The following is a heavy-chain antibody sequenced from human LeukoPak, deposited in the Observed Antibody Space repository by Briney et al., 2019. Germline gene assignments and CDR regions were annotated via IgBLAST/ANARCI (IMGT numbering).Heavy chain of an antibody. CDR2: IYYSGST. CDR3: ARLYSSGWYSLDY. Sequence: SETLSLTCTASGGSISSYYWSWIRQPPGKGLEWIGYIYYSGSTDYNPSLKSRVAISVDASRIQFSLKLTSVTAADTAVYYCARLYSSGWYSLDYWGQGALVTVSS. J-gene: IGHJ4*02. D-gene: IGHD6-19*01. CDR1: GGSISSYY. V-gene: IGHV4-59*01.